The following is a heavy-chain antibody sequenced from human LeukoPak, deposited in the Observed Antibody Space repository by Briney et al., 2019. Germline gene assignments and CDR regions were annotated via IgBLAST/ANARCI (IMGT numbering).Heavy chain of an antibody. Sequence: PSETLSLTCAVYGGSFSGYYWSWLRQSPGKGLEWIGEINHSGSTNYNPSLKSRVSISVDTSKNQFSLKLSSVTAADTAVYFCARGAHRCSSTSCYPHGFDPWGQGTLVTVSS. V-gene: IGHV4-34*01. D-gene: IGHD2-2*01. J-gene: IGHJ5*02. CDR3: ARGAHRCSSTSCYPHGFDP. CDR1: GGSFSGYY. CDR2: INHSGST.